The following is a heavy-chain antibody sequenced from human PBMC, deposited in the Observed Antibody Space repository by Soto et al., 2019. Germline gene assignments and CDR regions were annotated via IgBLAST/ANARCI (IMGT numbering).Heavy chain of an antibody. CDR2: INPNSGGT. D-gene: IGHD2-2*01. J-gene: IGHJ5*02. Sequence: QVQLVQSGAEVKKPGASVKVSCKASGYTFTGYYMHWVRQAPGQGLEWMGWINPNSGGTNYAQKFQGWVTMARDTSIRTAYMELSRLRSDDTAVYYCARASLGYCSSTSCYDWESYWFGPWGQGTLVTVSS. CDR1: GYTFTGYY. V-gene: IGHV1-2*04. CDR3: ARASLGYCSSTSCYDWESYWFGP.